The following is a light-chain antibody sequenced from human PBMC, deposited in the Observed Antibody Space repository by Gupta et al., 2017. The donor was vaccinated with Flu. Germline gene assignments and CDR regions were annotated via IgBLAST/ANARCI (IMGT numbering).Light chain of an antibody. J-gene: IGLJ3*02. CDR1: VMAKKKY. Sequence: SSALPQPSSVSVSPGQTARITCSGDVMAKKKYARWFQQKPGQAPVLVIYKDRERPAGIPGRFSGSSSGTTVTLTISGAQVEDEADYYCYAAADNVWVFGGGTKLTVL. V-gene: IGLV3-27*01. CDR2: KDR. CDR3: YAAADNVWV.